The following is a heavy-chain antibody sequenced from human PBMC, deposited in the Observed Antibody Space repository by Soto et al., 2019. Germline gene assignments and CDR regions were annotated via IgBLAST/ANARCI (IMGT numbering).Heavy chain of an antibody. V-gene: IGHV3-74*01. CDR3: SRQLGLKGGCFAF. Sequence: EMQLVESGGGLVQPGGSLRLSCAASGFTFSRYWMHWVRQAPGKGLVWVSRLNTDGKDTRYADSVKGRFTISRDNAKKPLDLQMNRLRAEGTAGYYWSRQLGLKGGCFAFWGQGTMVTVSS. D-gene: IGHD1-1*01. CDR2: LNTDGKDT. CDR1: GFTFSRYW. J-gene: IGHJ3*01.